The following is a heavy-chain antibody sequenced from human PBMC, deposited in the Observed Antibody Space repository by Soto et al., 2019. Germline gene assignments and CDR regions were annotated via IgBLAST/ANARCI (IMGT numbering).Heavy chain of an antibody. D-gene: IGHD3-16*01. CDR2: IYYSGST. V-gene: IGHV4-30-4*01. CDR1: GGSISSGDYY. CDR3: ARDETVSYYYGMDV. J-gene: IGHJ6*02. Sequence: PSETLSLTCTVSGGSISSGDYYWSWIRQPPGKGLKWIGYIYYSGSTYYNPSLKSRVTISVDTSKNQFSLKLSSVTAADTAAYYCARDETVSYYYGMDVWGQGTTVTVSS.